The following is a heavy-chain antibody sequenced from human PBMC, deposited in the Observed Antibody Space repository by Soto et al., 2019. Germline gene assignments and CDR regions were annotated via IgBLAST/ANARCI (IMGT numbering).Heavy chain of an antibody. J-gene: IGHJ6*02. V-gene: IGHV3-33*01. Sequence: PGGSLRLSCAASGFTFSSYGMHWVRQAPGKGLEWVAVIWYDGSNKYYADSVKGRFTISRDNSKNTLYLQMNSLRAEDTAVYYCARDLRTGVSWYYGMDVWGQGTTVTVSS. D-gene: IGHD7-27*01. CDR1: GFTFSSYG. CDR2: IWYDGSNK. CDR3: ARDLRTGVSWYYGMDV.